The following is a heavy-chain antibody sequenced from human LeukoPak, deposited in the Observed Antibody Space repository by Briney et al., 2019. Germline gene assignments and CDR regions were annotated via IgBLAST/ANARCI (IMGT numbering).Heavy chain of an antibody. CDR1: GYTFTGYY. CDR3: ARDLAAAGTDY. D-gene: IGHD6-13*01. J-gene: IGHJ4*02. CDR2: INPSGGST. Sequence: ASVTVSCKASGYTFTGYYMHWVRQAPGQGLEWMGIINPSGGSTSYAQKFQGRVTMTRDMSTSTVYMELSSLRSEDTAVYYCARDLAAAGTDYWGQGTLVTVSS. V-gene: IGHV1-46*01.